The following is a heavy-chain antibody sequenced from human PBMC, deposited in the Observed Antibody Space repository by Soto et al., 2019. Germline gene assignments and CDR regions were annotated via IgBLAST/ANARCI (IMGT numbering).Heavy chain of an antibody. CDR3: STEQGPFHPLDY. CDR1: GLDFSIRW. Sequence: EVQLVESGGGLVKPGESLRLSCAVSGLDFSIRWMHWVRQAPGKGLEWVGRIKSKRDDGTAVYAAPVKDRFTISRDESKSTVSLQMNSLTIEDTAVYYCSTEQGPFHPLDYWGQGILVTVSS. V-gene: IGHV3-15*07. J-gene: IGHJ4*01. CDR2: IKSKRDDGTA.